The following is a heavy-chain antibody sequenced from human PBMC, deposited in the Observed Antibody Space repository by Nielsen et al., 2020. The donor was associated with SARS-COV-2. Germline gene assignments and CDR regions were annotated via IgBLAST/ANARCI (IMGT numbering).Heavy chain of an antibody. Sequence: GESLKISCAASGFTFSSYGMHWVRQAPGKGLEWVAVISYDGSNKYYADSVKGRFTISRDNSKNTLNLQMNSLRAEDTAVYYCASDSNSYNYYYYYGMDVRGQGTTVTVSS. J-gene: IGHJ6*02. D-gene: IGHD2-2*01. CDR2: ISYDGSNK. CDR3: ASDSNSYNYYYYYGMDV. CDR1: GFTFSSYG. V-gene: IGHV3-30*03.